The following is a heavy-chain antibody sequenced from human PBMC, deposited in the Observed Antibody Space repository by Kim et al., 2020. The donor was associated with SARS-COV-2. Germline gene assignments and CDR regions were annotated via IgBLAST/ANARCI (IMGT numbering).Heavy chain of an antibody. CDR3: ASLDSAQVPGVF. J-gene: IGHJ4*02. Sequence: YYGDSVTCRCTMSRDNAKNSLYLEMNSLRPEDTALYYCASLDSAQVPGVFWGQGTLVTVSS. D-gene: IGHD3-10*01. V-gene: IGHV3-7*03.